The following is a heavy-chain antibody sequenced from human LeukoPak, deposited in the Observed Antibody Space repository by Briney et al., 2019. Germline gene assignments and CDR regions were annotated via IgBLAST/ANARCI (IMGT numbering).Heavy chain of an antibody. D-gene: IGHD4-17*01. Sequence: GGSLRLSCAASGFTVSSNYMSWVRQAPGKGLEWISYIRGVPTDLYYADSVKGRFTISRDNAKNSLYLQMNSLRAEDTAIYYCARRARDFGDSHAFDVWGQGTMVTVSS. CDR3: ARRARDFGDSHAFDV. CDR2: IRGVPTDL. CDR1: GFTVSSNY. J-gene: IGHJ3*01. V-gene: IGHV3-11*01.